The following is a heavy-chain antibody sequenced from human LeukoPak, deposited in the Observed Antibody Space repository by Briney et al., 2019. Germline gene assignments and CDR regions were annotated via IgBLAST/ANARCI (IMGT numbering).Heavy chain of an antibody. CDR3: VREGGHRDSSGYYNWFDP. V-gene: IGHV1-2*02. D-gene: IGHD3-22*01. CDR1: GYTFTGYY. CDR2: INPNSGAT. Sequence: GASVKVSCKASGYTFTGYYMHWVRQAPGQGLEWVGWINPNSGATNYAQKFQGRVTMTRDTSISTAYMELSRLRCDDTAVYYCVREGGHRDSSGYYNWFDPWGQGTLVTVSS. J-gene: IGHJ5*02.